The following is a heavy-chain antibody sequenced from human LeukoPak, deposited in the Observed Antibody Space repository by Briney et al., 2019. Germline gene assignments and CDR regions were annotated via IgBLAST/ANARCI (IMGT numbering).Heavy chain of an antibody. J-gene: IGHJ6*03. D-gene: IGHD2-2*01. CDR2: IYTSGST. CDR3: ARDYPLVYCSSTSCPGAYYYMDV. CDR1: GGSFSGYY. Sequence: SETLSLTCAVYGGSFSGYYWSWIRQPAGKGLEWIGRIYTSGSTNYNPSLKSRVTISVDTSKNQFSLKLSSVTAADTAVYYCARDYPLVYCSSTSCPGAYYYMDVWGKGTTVTVSS. V-gene: IGHV4-4*07.